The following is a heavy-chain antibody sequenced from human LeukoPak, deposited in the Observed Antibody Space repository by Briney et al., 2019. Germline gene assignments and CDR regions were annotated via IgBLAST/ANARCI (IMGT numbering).Heavy chain of an antibody. CDR2: ISYDGGNK. CDR3: ARDLNTVTTGVLDFDY. V-gene: IGHV3-30-3*01. CDR1: GFTFSSYA. D-gene: IGHD4-17*01. J-gene: IGHJ4*02. Sequence: GGSLRLSCAASGFTFSSYAMHWVRQAPGKGLEWVAVISYDGGNKYYADSVKGRFTISRDNSKNTLYLQMNSLRAEDTAVYYCARDLNTVTTGVLDFDYWGQGTLVTVSS.